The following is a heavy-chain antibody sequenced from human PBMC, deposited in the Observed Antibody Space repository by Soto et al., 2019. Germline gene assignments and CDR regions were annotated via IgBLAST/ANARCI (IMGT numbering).Heavy chain of an antibody. V-gene: IGHV3-21*01. CDR3: ARVGIAAAGTSDY. Sequence: EVQLVESGGGLVKPGGSLRLSCAASGFTFSSYSMNWVRQAPGQGLEWVSSISSSSSYIYYADSVKGRFTISRDNAKNSLYLQMNSLRAEDTAVYYCARVGIAAAGTSDYWGQGTLVTVSS. J-gene: IGHJ4*02. D-gene: IGHD6-13*01. CDR1: GFTFSSYS. CDR2: ISSSSSYI.